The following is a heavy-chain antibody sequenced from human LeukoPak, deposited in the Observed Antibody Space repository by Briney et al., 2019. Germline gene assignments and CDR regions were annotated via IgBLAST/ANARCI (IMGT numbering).Heavy chain of an antibody. CDR1: GFTVNNNY. V-gene: IGHV3-66*01. J-gene: IGHJ6*02. CDR2: IYSGGST. CDR3: AREGEHYVGVEYYYYGMDV. D-gene: IGHD1-26*01. Sequence: GGSLRLSCAASGFTVNNNYMSWVRQAPGKGLEWVSVIYSGGSTYYADSVKGRFTITRDNSKNTVYLQMISLRAEDTAVYYCAREGEHYVGVEYYYYGMDVWGQGTTVTVSS.